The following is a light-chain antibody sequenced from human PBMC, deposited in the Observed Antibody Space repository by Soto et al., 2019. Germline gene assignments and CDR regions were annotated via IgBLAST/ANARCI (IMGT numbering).Light chain of an antibody. J-gene: IGKJ2*01. V-gene: IGKV3-20*01. CDR2: GAS. Sequence: EIVLTQSPGTLSLSPGERATLSCRASQSVRSNYLAWYQQKPGQAPRLLIYGASSRATGIPDRFSGTGSGKDFNLTISRMETEDFAVYYCQQYGGSPYTFGQGTKLEIK. CDR1: QSVRSNY. CDR3: QQYGGSPYT.